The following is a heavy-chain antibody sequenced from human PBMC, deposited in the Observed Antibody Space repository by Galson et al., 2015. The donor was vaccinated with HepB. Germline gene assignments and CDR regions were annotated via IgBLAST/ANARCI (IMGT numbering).Heavy chain of an antibody. CDR1: GFSFNILS. D-gene: IGHD2-15*01. CDR2: SDTTSTTT. V-gene: IGHV3-48*01. J-gene: IGHJ3*01. CDR3: ARHRGYCTGGNCYRFFDF. Sequence: SLRLSCAASGFSFNILSVSWVRQAPGKGLEWISYSDTTSTTTYYAESVRGRFTISRDNAKRLVHLQLNSLRVDDTAVYYCARHRGYCTGGNCYRFFDFWGQGIMVTVSS.